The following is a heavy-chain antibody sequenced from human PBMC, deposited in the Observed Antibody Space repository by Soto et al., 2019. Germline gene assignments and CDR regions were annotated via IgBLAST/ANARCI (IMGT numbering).Heavy chain of an antibody. CDR1: GYSFANYW. J-gene: IGHJ6*02. CDR2: IYPSDCNT. Sequence: GESPNIPCQGSGYSFANYWFARVRQMPGKGLEWVGVIYPSDCNTRYSPSLRGQVTTSADKYNSHVYQQWSSLKASDTVKYYCARSRLRQYYYGMDVWGQGTTVTVSS. CDR3: ARSRLRQYYYGMDV. D-gene: IGHD5-12*01. V-gene: IGHV5-51*01.